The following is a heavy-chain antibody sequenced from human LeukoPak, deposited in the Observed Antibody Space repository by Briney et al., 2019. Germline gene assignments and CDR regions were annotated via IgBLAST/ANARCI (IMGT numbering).Heavy chain of an antibody. CDR1: GYTFTSYY. Sequence: ASVKVSCKATGYTFTSYYMHWVRQAPGQGLEWMGIINPSGGSTSYAQKFQGRVTMTRDTSTSTVYMELSSLRSEDTAVYYCARVAVAGTGYSCYFDYWGQGTLVTVSS. CDR2: INPSGGST. D-gene: IGHD6-19*01. CDR3: ARVAVAGTGYSCYFDY. J-gene: IGHJ4*02. V-gene: IGHV1-46*01.